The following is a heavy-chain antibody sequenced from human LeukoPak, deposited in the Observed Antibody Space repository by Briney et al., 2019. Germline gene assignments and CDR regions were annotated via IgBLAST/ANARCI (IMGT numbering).Heavy chain of an antibody. D-gene: IGHD3-10*01. CDR1: GGSISSSSYY. CDR2: IYYSGST. CDR3: ARHTSMVRGVMKYYFDY. V-gene: IGHV4-39*01. Sequence: SETLSLTCTVSGGSISSSSYYWVWMRQPPGKGLEWIGSIYYSGSTYYNPSLKSRVTISVDTSKNQFSLRLNSVTAADTAVYYCARHTSMVRGVMKYYFDYWGQGTLATVSS. J-gene: IGHJ4*02.